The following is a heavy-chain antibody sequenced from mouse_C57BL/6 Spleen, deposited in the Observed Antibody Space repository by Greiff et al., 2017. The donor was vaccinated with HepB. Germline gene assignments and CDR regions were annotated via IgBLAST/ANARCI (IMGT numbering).Heavy chain of an antibody. CDR2: IRNKANGYTT. CDR1: GFTFTDYY. CDR3: ARYRRAGTNYFDC. V-gene: IGHV7-3*01. Sequence: EVQLVESGGGLVQPGGSLSLSCAASGFTFTDYYMSWVRQPPGKALEWLGFIRNKANGYTTEYSASVKGRFTISRDNSQSILYLQMNALRAEDSATYCCARYRRAGTNYFDCWGQGTTLTVSS. J-gene: IGHJ2*01. D-gene: IGHD4-1*01.